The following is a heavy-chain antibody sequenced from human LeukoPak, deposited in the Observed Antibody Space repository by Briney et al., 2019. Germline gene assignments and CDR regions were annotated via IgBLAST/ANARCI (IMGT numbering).Heavy chain of an antibody. CDR3: GRVGGAEYSSSQPFDY. CDR1: GYSFTTYW. CDR2: IYPGDSDT. Sequence: GESLKISCKGSGYSFTTYWIGWVRQMPGEGLEWMGIIYPGDSDTTYSPSFQGQVTISADKSISTAYQQWSSLKASDTAIYYCGRVGGAEYSSSQPFDYWGQGTLVTFSS. V-gene: IGHV5-51*01. J-gene: IGHJ4*02. D-gene: IGHD6-13*01.